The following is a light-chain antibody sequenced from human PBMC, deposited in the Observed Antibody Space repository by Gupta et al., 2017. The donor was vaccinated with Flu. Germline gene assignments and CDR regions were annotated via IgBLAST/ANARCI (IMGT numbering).Light chain of an antibody. CDR3: VTWDDSLSGQV. J-gene: IGLJ3*02. CDR1: SSNIGSNN. V-gene: IGLV1-47*01. CDR2: RNN. Sequence: QSVLTQPPSASGTPGQKVTISCSGSSSNIGSNNVNWFQQLPGTAPKLLIYRNNQRPSGVPDRLSGSKSGTSASLAISGLRSEDEADYFCVTWDDSLSGQVFGGGTKLTVL.